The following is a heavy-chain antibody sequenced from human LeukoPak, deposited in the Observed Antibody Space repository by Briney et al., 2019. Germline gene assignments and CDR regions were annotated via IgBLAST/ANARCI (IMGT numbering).Heavy chain of an antibody. D-gene: IGHD3-16*01. CDR1: GFTFSNYG. CDR3: ARLGEKADFDY. CDR2: MSYDGSNK. J-gene: IGHJ4*02. Sequence: GGSLRLSCAASGFTFSNYGMHWVRQAPGKGLEWVAVMSYDGSNKYYADSVKDRFTISRDNSKNTVYLQMNSLRAEDTAVYYCARLGEKADFDYWGQGTLVTVSS. V-gene: IGHV3-30*03.